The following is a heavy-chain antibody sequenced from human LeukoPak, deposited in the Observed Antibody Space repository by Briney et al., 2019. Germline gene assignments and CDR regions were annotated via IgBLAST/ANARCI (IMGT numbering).Heavy chain of an antibody. CDR3: ARGRYYHGSGSYYFDY. V-gene: IGHV4-4*07. Sequence: SETLSLTCTVSGGSISSYYWSWIRQPAGKGLEWIGRIYTSGSTNYNPSLKSRVTMSVDTSKNQFSLKLSSVTAADTAVYYCARGRYYHGSGSYYFDYWGQGTLVTVSS. CDR1: GGSISSYY. D-gene: IGHD3-10*01. CDR2: IYTSGST. J-gene: IGHJ4*02.